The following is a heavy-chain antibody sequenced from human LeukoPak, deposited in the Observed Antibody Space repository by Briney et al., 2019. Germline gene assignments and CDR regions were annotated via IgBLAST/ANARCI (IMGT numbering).Heavy chain of an antibody. CDR2: ISSSSSTI. Sequence: GGSLRLSCAASGFTFSSYSMNWVRQAPGRGLEWVSYISSSSSTIYYADSVKGRFTISRDNAKNSLYLQMNSLRAEDTAVYYCARGDYDYVWGSYRYYYFDYWGQGTLVTVSS. D-gene: IGHD3-16*02. CDR3: ARGDYDYVWGSYRYYYFDY. J-gene: IGHJ4*02. CDR1: GFTFSSYS. V-gene: IGHV3-48*01.